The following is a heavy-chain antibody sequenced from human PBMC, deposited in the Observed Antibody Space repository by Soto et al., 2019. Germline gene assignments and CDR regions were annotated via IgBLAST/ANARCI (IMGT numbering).Heavy chain of an antibody. CDR2: ISGCGIST. CDR1: GFTFSSYA. J-gene: IGHJ4*02. V-gene: IGHV3-23*01. Sequence: EGQLLESGGGLVQPGGSLRLSCAASGFTFSSYAMTWVRQAPRKGLEWVSSISGCGISTYYADSVKGRFTISRDNSKNPLYLQMNSLRAEVAAVYYCAKSAGSNAYYPNDYWGQGTLVTVSS. CDR3: AKSAGSNAYYPNDY. D-gene: IGHD3-16*01.